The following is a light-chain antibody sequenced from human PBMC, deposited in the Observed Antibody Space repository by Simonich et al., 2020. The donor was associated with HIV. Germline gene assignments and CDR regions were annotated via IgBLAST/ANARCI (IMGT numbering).Light chain of an antibody. J-gene: IGKJ3*01. Sequence: EIVLTQSPATRSLSPGERATLSCRASQSVSSYLAWYQQKPGQAPRLRIYDASNRATGIPARFSGSGSGTDFTLTISSLEPEDFAVYYCQQRSNWPLTFGPGTKVDIK. V-gene: IGKV3-11*01. CDR3: QQRSNWPLT. CDR1: QSVSSY. CDR2: DAS.